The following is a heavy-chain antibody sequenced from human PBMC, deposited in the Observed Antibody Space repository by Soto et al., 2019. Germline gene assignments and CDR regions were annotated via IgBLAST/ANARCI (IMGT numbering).Heavy chain of an antibody. Sequence: PGGSLRLSCAASGFTCSSFSMNWVRQAPGKGLEWVSYISSSSSTIYYADSVKGRFTISRDNAKNSLYLQMNSLRAEDTAVYYCARDVGREYSYGYKLTDYWGQGTLVTVSS. CDR2: ISSSSSTI. V-gene: IGHV3-48*01. CDR1: GFTCSSFS. J-gene: IGHJ4*02. CDR3: ARDVGREYSYGYKLTDY. D-gene: IGHD5-18*01.